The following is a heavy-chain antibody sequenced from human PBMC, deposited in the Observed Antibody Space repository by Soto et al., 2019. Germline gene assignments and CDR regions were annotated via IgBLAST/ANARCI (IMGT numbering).Heavy chain of an antibody. Sequence: ASVKVSCKASGYTFTSYGISWVRQAPGQGLEWMGWISAYNGNTNYAQKLQGRVTMTTDTSTSTAYMELRSLRSDDTAVYYCASEGIAAAGTAQSYYYYYGMDVWGQGTTVTVSS. CDR1: GYTFTSYG. CDR2: ISAYNGNT. D-gene: IGHD6-13*01. J-gene: IGHJ6*02. V-gene: IGHV1-18*01. CDR3: ASEGIAAAGTAQSYYYYYGMDV.